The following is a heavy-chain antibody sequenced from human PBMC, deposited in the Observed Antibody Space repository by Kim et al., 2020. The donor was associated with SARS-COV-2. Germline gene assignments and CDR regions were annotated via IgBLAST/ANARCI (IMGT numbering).Heavy chain of an antibody. V-gene: IGHV3-23*01. CDR3: EVRGVSTACYHMHA. D-gene: IGHD1-26*01. J-gene: IGHJ6*03. Sequence: GGSLRLSCVTSGFTFSNYGMSWVRPPHGKGRELDSLVTGNVGHTNYSDSVKGRFPPSRDNSKHPLYLQMTSLRAEDAAIYYCEVRGVSTACYHMHAWG. CDR2: VTGNVGHT. CDR1: GFTFSNYG.